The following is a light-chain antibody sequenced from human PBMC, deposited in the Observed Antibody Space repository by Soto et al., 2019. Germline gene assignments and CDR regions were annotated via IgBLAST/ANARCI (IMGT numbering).Light chain of an antibody. J-gene: IGLJ2*01. CDR1: SRDVGGYNY. CDR2: DVS. CDR3: SSYTSSSTRV. V-gene: IGLV2-14*01. Sequence: QSALTQPASESGSPGQSITISCTGTSRDVGGYNYVSWYQQHPGKAPKLMIYDVSNRPSGVSNRFSGSKSGNTASLTISGLQSEDEADYYCSSYTSSSTRVFGGGTQLTVL.